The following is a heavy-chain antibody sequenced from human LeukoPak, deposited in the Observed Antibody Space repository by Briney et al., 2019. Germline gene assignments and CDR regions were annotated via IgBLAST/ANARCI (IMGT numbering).Heavy chain of an antibody. CDR1: GFTVSSNY. CDR2: IYSGGST. V-gene: IGHV3-53*01. J-gene: IGHJ3*02. D-gene: IGHD2-2*01. Sequence: GGSLRLSCAASGFTVSSNYMSWVRQAPGKGLEWVSVIYSGGSTYYADSVKGRFAISRDNSKNTLFLQMNSLRAEDTALYYCAKCPSSSTTGSASAFDIWGQGTMVTVSS. CDR3: AKCPSSSTTGSASAFDI.